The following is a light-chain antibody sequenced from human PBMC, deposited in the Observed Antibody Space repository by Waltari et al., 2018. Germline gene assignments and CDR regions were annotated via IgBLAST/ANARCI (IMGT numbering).Light chain of an antibody. CDR1: QSILYSSNNKNY. CDR3: QQYYSAPWT. Sequence: DIVMTQSPDSLAVSLGERATINCKSSQSILYSSNNKNYLAWFHQKTGQPPKLLIYWASTRQSGVPDRFSGSGSGTDFTLTISSLQAEDVAVYYCQQYYSAPWTFGQGTKVEIK. CDR2: WAS. V-gene: IGKV4-1*01. J-gene: IGKJ1*01.